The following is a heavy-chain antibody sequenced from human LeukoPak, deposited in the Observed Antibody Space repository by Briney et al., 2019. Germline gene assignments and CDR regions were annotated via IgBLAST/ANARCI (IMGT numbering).Heavy chain of an antibody. CDR1: GYTFTSYY. CDR3: ARDLFSSSWTNWFDP. D-gene: IGHD6-13*01. CDR2: INPSGGST. Sequence: GASVKVSCKASGYTFTSYYMHWVRQAPGQGLEWMGIINPSGGSTSYAQKFQGRVTMTRDMSTSTVYMELSSLRSEDTAMYYCARDLFSSSWTNWFDPWGQGTLVTVSS. V-gene: IGHV1-46*01. J-gene: IGHJ5*02.